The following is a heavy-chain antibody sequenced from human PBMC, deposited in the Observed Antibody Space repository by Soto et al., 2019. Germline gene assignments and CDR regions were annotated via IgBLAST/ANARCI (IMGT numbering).Heavy chain of an antibody. CDR2: IKQDGSEK. J-gene: IGHJ4*02. CDR1: GFTFSSYW. D-gene: IGHD2-15*01. CDR3: ARDVLRIAQTHFDY. V-gene: IGHV3-7*05. Sequence: GGSLRLSCAASGFTFSSYWMSWVRQAPGKGLEWVANIKQDGSEKYYVDSVKGRFTISRDNAKNSLYLQMNSLRAEDTAVYYCARDVLRIAQTHFDYWGQGTLVTVSS.